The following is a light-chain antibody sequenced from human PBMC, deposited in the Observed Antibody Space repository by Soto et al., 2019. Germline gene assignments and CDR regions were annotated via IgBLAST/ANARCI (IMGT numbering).Light chain of an antibody. Sequence: QSALTQPPSASGSPGQSVTISCTGTSSDVGGSNYVSWYQQYPGKAPKLMIYEVTKRPSGVPDRFSGSKSGNTASLTVSGLQAEDEADYYCSSYAGTKYHVLFGGGTKLTVL. J-gene: IGLJ2*01. CDR1: SSDVGGSNY. CDR2: EVT. CDR3: SSYAGTKYHVL. V-gene: IGLV2-8*01.